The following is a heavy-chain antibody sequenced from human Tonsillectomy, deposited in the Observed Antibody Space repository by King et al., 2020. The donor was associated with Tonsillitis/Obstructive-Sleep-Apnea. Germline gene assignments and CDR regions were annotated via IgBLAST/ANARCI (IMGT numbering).Heavy chain of an antibody. CDR2: INHSGST. CDR1: GGSFSGYY. Sequence: VQLPQWGAGLLKPSETLSLPCAVSGGSFSGYYWSWLRQPPGKGLEWIGEINHSGSTNYNPSLKSRVTISVDTSKNQFSLKLSSVTAADTAVYYCARPYYDFWSGYQNWFDPWGQGTLVTVSS. V-gene: IGHV4-34*01. D-gene: IGHD3-3*01. CDR3: ARPYYDFWSGYQNWFDP. J-gene: IGHJ5*02.